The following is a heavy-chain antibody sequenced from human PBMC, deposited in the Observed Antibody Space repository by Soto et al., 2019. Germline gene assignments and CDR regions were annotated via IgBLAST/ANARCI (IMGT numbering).Heavy chain of an antibody. Sequence: SETLSLTXSVSGGSITGYYWNWIRQPPGKGLEWVGHIYGSGSTNYNPSLQSRVTISVDTSKIQFSLNLTSVTAADTAVYYCARASLAEGPEAYWGQGILVTVSS. CDR2: IYGSGST. J-gene: IGHJ4*02. CDR1: GGSITGYY. V-gene: IGHV4-59*12. CDR3: ARASLAEGPEAY. D-gene: IGHD6-19*01.